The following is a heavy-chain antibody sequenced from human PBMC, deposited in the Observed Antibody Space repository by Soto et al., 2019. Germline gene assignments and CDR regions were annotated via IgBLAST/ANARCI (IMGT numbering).Heavy chain of an antibody. Sequence: PGGSLRLSCAASGFTFSSYAMSWVRQAPGKGLEWVSAISGSGGSTYYADSVKGRFTISRDNSKNTLYLQMNSLRAEDTAVYYCAKAERITMIVVVIISAAFDIWGQGTIVTVSS. J-gene: IGHJ3*02. CDR3: AKAERITMIVVVIISAAFDI. CDR2: ISGSGGST. D-gene: IGHD3-22*01. CDR1: GFTFSSYA. V-gene: IGHV3-23*01.